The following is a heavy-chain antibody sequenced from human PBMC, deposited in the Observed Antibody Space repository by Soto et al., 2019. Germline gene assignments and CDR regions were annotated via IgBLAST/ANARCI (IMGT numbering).Heavy chain of an antibody. D-gene: IGHD3-10*01. V-gene: IGHV1-3*01. CDR3: ARVGIWFGALGDY. CDR2: INAGNGKT. Sequence: GASVKVSCKASGYTFTKYSIHWVRQAPGQRLEWMGWINAGNGKTEYSQRFQGRVTLTRDTSASTAYMELSSLTSEDTAVYYCARVGIWFGALGDYWGQGTLVTVSS. J-gene: IGHJ4*02. CDR1: GYTFTKYS.